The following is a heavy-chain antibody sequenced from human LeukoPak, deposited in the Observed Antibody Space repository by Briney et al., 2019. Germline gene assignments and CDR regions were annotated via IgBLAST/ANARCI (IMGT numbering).Heavy chain of an antibody. CDR2: IYTSGST. Sequence: SETLSLTCTVSGGSISSYYWSWIRQPAGKGLEWIGRIYTSGSTNYNPSLKSRVTMSVDTSKNQFSLKLSSVTAADTAVYYCARRGTDFWSGYYFDYWGQGTLVTVSS. CDR3: ARRGTDFWSGYYFDY. CDR1: GGSISSYY. J-gene: IGHJ4*02. D-gene: IGHD3-3*01. V-gene: IGHV4-4*07.